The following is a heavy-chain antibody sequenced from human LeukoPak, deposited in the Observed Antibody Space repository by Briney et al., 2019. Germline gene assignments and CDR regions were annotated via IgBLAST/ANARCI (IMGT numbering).Heavy chain of an antibody. D-gene: IGHD1-26*01. V-gene: IGHV4-4*07. CDR3: ASLRERSYYARGFDY. CDR2: IYTSGST. J-gene: IGHJ4*02. CDR1: GGSISSYY. Sequence: SETLSLTCTVSGGSISSYYWSWIRQPAGKGLEWIGRIYTSGSTNYNPSLKSRVTISVDTSKNQFSLKLRSVTAAGTAVYYCASLRERSYYARGFDYWGQGTLVTVSS.